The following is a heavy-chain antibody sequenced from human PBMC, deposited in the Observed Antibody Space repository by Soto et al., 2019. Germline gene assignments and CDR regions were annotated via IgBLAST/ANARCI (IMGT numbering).Heavy chain of an antibody. D-gene: IGHD1-26*01. CDR1: GYTFTSYD. V-gene: IGHV1-8*01. Sequence: QVQLVQSGAEVKKPGASVKVSCKASGYTFTSYDINWVRQATGQGLEWMGWMNPNSGNTGYAQKCQGRVTMTRNTSTSTAYMALSSLRSEDTTVYYCAREKSSYGMDIWGQGTTVTVSS. J-gene: IGHJ6*02. CDR3: AREKSSYGMDI. CDR2: MNPNSGNT.